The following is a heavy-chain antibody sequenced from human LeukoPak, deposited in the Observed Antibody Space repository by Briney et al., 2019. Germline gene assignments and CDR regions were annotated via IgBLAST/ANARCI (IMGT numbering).Heavy chain of an antibody. V-gene: IGHV4-59*01. Sequence: SETLSLTCTVSGVSISSYYWSWIRQPPGKGLEWIGYIYYSGSTNYNPSLKSRVTISVDTSKNQFSLKLSSVTAADTAVYYCARSPAAGRGWFDPWGQGTLVTVSS. CDR1: GVSISSYY. CDR2: IYYSGST. D-gene: IGHD6-13*01. CDR3: ARSPAAGRGWFDP. J-gene: IGHJ5*02.